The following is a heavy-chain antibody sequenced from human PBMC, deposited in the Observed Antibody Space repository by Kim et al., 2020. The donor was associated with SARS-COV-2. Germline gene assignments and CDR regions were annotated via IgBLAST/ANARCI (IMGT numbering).Heavy chain of an antibody. V-gene: IGHV4-34*01. CDR3: ARTAYSSGYHITEYFQH. CDR1: GGSFSGYY. Sequence: SETLSLTCAVYGGSFSGYYWSWIRQPPGKGLEWIGEINHSGSTNYNPSLKSRVTISVDTSKNQFSLKLSSVTAADTAVYYCARTAYSSGYHITEYFQHWG. D-gene: IGHD3-22*01. CDR2: INHSGST. J-gene: IGHJ1*01.